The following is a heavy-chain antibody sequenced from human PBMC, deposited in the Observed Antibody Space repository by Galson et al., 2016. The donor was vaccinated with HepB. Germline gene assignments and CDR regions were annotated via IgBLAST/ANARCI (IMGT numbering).Heavy chain of an antibody. CDR2: INPIFGTA. Sequence: SVKVSCKASGGTFSTYAISWVRQAPGQGLEWMGGINPIFGTANYAQKFQGRVTITADKSTSTAYMELSSLRSEDTAVYYCARVVVPAARWYYYYGMDVWGHGTTVTVSS. V-gene: IGHV1-69*06. D-gene: IGHD2-2*01. CDR3: ARVVVPAARWYYYYGMDV. CDR1: GGTFSTYA. J-gene: IGHJ6*02.